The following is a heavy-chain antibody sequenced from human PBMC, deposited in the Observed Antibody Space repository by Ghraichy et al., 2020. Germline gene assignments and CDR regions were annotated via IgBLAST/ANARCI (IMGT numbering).Heavy chain of an antibody. CDR2: VGYDGGRE. V-gene: IGHV3-30*02. CDR3: AIPKSLKGIMVIPQAYYYAMDV. D-gene: IGHD2-21*01. J-gene: IGHJ6*02. Sequence: GESLNISCTVSGFTFNTYALQWVRQSPGKGLEWVTFVGYDGGREYYSQSVRGRFSISRDKSKNTVYLQMSSLSPEDTAIYYCAIPKSLKGIMVIPQAYYYAMDVWGQGTTVIVSS. CDR1: GFTFNTYA.